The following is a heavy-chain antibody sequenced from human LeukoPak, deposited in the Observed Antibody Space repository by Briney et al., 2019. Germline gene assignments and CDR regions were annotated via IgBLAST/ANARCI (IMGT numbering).Heavy chain of an antibody. D-gene: IGHD2-15*01. CDR2: INPNSGGT. Sequence: ASVKVSCKASGYTFTDYYMNWVRQAPGQGLEWMGWINPNSGGTNYAQKFQGWVTMTRDTSISTAYMELNRLRSDDTAVYYCVRDSGGHLYWYFDLWGRGTLVTVSS. V-gene: IGHV1-2*04. CDR1: GYTFTDYY. CDR3: VRDSGGHLYWYFDL. J-gene: IGHJ2*01.